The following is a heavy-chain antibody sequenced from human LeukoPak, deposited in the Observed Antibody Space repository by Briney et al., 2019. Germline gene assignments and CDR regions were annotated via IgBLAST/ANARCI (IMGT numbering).Heavy chain of an antibody. Sequence: SVKVSCKASGGTFSSYAISWVRQAPGQGLEWMGGIIPIFGTANYAQKFQGRVTITTDESTSTAYMELSSLRSEDTAVYYCARGLRMYASIWMTLISWGQGTLVTVSS. CDR1: GGTFSSYA. CDR3: ARGLRMYASIWMTLIS. V-gene: IGHV1-69*05. D-gene: IGHD2-8*01. CDR2: IIPIFGTA. J-gene: IGHJ5*02.